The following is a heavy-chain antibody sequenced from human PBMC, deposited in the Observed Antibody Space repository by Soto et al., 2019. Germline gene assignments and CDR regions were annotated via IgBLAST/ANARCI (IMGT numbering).Heavy chain of an antibody. J-gene: IGHJ6*02. CDR3: ARGNWNDEGSAYGMDV. CDR2: TYYRSRWYN. V-gene: IGHV6-1*01. D-gene: IGHD1-1*01. CDR1: VDSVSRNSGA. Sequence: SQTLSLTCAISVDSVSRNSGAWNLIRQSPSRGLEWLGRTYYRSRWYNEYAPSVKSRITINPDTAKNQFALQLKSVTPEDTGVYSCARGNWNDEGSAYGMDVWDQG.